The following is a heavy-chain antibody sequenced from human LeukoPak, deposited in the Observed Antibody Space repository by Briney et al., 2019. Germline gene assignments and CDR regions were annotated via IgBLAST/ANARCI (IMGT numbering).Heavy chain of an antibody. V-gene: IGHV3-23*01. D-gene: IGHD5-18*01. CDR2: ISGSGGST. CDR1: GFTFSSYA. CDR3: AKGRLGMVMGFDY. Sequence: PGGSLRLSCAASGFTFSSYAMSWVRQAPGKGLEWVSAISGSGGSTYYADSAKGRFTISRDNSKNTLYLQMNSLRAEDTAVYYCAKGRLGMVMGFDYWGQGTLVTVSS. J-gene: IGHJ4*02.